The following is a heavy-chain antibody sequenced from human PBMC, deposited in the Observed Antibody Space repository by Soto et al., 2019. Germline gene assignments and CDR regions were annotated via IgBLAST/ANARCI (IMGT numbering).Heavy chain of an antibody. CDR1: GGSISSGGYS. Sequence: PSETLSLTCAVSGGSISSGGYSWSWIRQTPGKGLEWIGYIYHSGSTYYNPSLKSRVTISVDRSKNQFSLKLSSVTAADTAVYYCAREGRNYYYGMDVWGQGTTVTVSS. V-gene: IGHV4-30-2*01. CDR2: IYHSGST. CDR3: AREGRNYYYGMDV. J-gene: IGHJ6*02.